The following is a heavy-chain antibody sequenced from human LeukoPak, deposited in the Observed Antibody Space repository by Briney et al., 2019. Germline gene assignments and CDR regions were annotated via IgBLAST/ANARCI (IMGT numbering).Heavy chain of an antibody. Sequence: SQTLSLTCAISGDSFSSNSAAWNWLRQSPSRGLEWLGRTYFRSKWYNGYAVSVKSRITINPDTSKNQFSLQLNSVTPEDTAVYYCARGSRGQLNYWGQGTLVTVSS. CDR2: TYFRSKWYN. J-gene: IGHJ4*02. CDR1: GDSFSSNSAA. V-gene: IGHV6-1*01. D-gene: IGHD6-13*01. CDR3: ARGSRGQLNY.